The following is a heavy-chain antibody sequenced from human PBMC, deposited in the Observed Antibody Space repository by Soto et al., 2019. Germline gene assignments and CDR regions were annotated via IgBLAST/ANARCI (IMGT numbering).Heavy chain of an antibody. D-gene: IGHD3-22*01. J-gene: IGHJ4*02. Sequence: ASVKVSCKASVYTFTSYGISWVRQAPGQGLEWMGWISAYNGNTNYAQKLQGRVTMTTDTSTSTAYMELRSLRSDDTAVYYCARGSHYYDSSGYYAAFDYWGQGTLVTVS. CDR2: ISAYNGNT. CDR1: VYTFTSYG. CDR3: ARGSHYYDSSGYYAAFDY. V-gene: IGHV1-18*01.